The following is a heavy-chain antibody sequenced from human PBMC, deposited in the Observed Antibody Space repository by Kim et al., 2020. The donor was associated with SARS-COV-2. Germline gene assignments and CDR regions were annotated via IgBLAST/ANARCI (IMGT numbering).Heavy chain of an antibody. CDR1: GFTFSSYA. CDR2: ISYDGSNK. D-gene: IGHD6-13*01. CDR3: ARDPLVPGIAVVGTLGPDY. V-gene: IGHV3-30*04. Sequence: GGSLRLSCAASGFTFSSYAMHWVRQAPGMGLEWVAVISYDGSNKYYADSVKGRFTISRDNSKNTLYLQMNSLRAEDTAVYYCARDPLVPGIAVVGTLGPDYWGQGTLVTVSS. J-gene: IGHJ4*02.